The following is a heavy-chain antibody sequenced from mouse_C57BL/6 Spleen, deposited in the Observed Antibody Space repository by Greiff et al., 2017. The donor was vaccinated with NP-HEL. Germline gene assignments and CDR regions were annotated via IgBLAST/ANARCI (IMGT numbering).Heavy chain of an antibody. CDR2: INPSTGGT. CDR1: GYSFTGYY. CDR3: ARRGTSTMVTTGFAY. D-gene: IGHD2-2*01. V-gene: IGHV1-42*01. Sequence: VQLQQSGPELVKPGASVKISCKASGYSFTGYYMNWVKQSPEKSLEWIGEINPSTGGTTYNQKFKAKATLTVDKSSSTAYMQLKSLTSEDSAVYYCARRGTSTMVTTGFAYWGQATLVTVAA. J-gene: IGHJ3*01.